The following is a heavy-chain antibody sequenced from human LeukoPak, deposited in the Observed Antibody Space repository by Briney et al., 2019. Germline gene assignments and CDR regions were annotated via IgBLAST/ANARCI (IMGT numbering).Heavy chain of an antibody. CDR3: GKGYYSDYSGPPHH. J-gene: IGHJ5*02. CDR1: GFTFDDSA. Sequence: GSLRLSCAASGFTFDDSAMYWVRQTPGKGLEWVSLISGDGSRTYYADSVKGRFTISRVSSKNSLYLQMNSLSTEDTALYYCGKGYYSDYSGPPHHWGQGTLVTVSS. CDR2: ISGDGSRT. D-gene: IGHD3-22*01. V-gene: IGHV3-43*02.